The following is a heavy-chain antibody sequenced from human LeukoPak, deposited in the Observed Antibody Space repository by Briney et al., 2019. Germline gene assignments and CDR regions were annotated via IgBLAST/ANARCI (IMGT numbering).Heavy chain of an antibody. D-gene: IGHD4-23*01. J-gene: IGHJ3*02. Sequence: ASVKVSCKASGYTFTGYYMHWVRQAPGQGLEWMGWINPNSGGTNYAQKFQGRVTMTRDTSTSTAYMELRSLRSDDTAVYYCARRTLLPLAYGGKGCDAFDIWGQGTMVTVSS. V-gene: IGHV1-2*02. CDR2: INPNSGGT. CDR3: ARRTLLPLAYGGKGCDAFDI. CDR1: GYTFTGYY.